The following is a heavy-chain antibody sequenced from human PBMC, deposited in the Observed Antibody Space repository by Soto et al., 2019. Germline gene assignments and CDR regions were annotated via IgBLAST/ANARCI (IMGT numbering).Heavy chain of an antibody. D-gene: IGHD1-7*01. CDR3: AKENYVLGPFDY. CDR1: GFTFSSYG. V-gene: IGHV3-30*18. J-gene: IGHJ4*02. Sequence: QVQLVESGGGVVQPGRSLRLSCAASGFTFSSYGMHWVRQAPGKGLEWVAVISYDGSNKYYADSVKGRFTISRDNSKNTLYLQMNSLRAEDTAVYYCAKENYVLGPFDYWGQGTLVTVSS. CDR2: ISYDGSNK.